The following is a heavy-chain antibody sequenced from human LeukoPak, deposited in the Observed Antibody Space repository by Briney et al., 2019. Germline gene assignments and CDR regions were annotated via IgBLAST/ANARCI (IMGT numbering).Heavy chain of an antibody. D-gene: IGHD3-10*01. CDR3: AKSGRRGHYYYGMDV. CDR2: ISGSGGST. V-gene: IGHV3-23*01. CDR1: GFTFSSYA. J-gene: IGHJ6*02. Sequence: PGGSLRLSCAASGFTFSSYAMSWVRQAPGKGLEWVSAISGSGGSTYYADSVKGRFTISRDNSKNTLYLQMNGLRAEDTAVYYCAKSGRRGHYYYGMDVWGQGTTVTVSS.